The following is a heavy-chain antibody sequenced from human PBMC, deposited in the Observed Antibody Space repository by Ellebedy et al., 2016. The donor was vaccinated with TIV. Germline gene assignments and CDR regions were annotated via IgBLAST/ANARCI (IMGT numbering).Heavy chain of an antibody. V-gene: IGHV3-74*01. CDR1: GFTFSSHW. J-gene: IGHJ4*02. CDR2: INSDGSRT. CDR3: AKGHYYDSSGAYSYEDH. Sequence: GESLKISCAASGFTFSSHWLHWVRQAPGKGLVWVSRINSDGSRTNYADSVKGRFTISRDNSKNTLDLQMNSLRTEDTAMYYCAKGHYYDSSGAYSYEDHWGQGTLVTVSS. D-gene: IGHD3-22*01.